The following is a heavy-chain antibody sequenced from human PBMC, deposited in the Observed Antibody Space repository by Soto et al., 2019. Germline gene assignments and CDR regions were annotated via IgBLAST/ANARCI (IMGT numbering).Heavy chain of an antibody. CDR3: ARDSRVVPAATDAFDI. Sequence: GASVKVSWKASGYSFTSYGISWVRQAPGQGLEWMGWISAYNGNTNYAQKLQGRVTMTTDTSTSTAYMELRSLRSDDTAVYYCARDSRVVPAATDAFDIWGQGTMVTVSS. V-gene: IGHV1-18*01. D-gene: IGHD2-2*01. J-gene: IGHJ3*02. CDR1: GYSFTSYG. CDR2: ISAYNGNT.